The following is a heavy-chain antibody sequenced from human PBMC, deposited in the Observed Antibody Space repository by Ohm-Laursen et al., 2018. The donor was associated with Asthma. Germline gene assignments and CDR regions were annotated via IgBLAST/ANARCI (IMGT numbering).Heavy chain of an antibody. J-gene: IGHJ2*01. CDR1: GGSISSGSYY. Sequence: TLSLTCTVSGGSISSGSYYWSWIRQHPGKGLEWIGYISYSGSTYYNPSLKSRVTISIDTSKNQFSLKLRSVTAADTAVYYCAKGPDDYGDYLDWYFDVWGRGTLVTVSS. V-gene: IGHV4-31*03. CDR3: AKGPDDYGDYLDWYFDV. CDR2: ISYSGST. D-gene: IGHD4-17*01.